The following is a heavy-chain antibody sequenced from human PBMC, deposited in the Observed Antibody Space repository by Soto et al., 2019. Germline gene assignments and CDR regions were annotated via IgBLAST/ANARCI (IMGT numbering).Heavy chain of an antibody. Sequence: EVQLLESGGGLVQPGGSGRLSCAASGLTFWNYAMGWVPQAPGKGLGWVSAISGDSGRTYYADSVKGRFTISRDNSKNTLYLQMNTLRAEDTAVYYCAVTPNCGRDCSAASYWYFDIWGRGTLVTVSS. V-gene: IGHV3-23*01. CDR2: ISGDSGRT. J-gene: IGHJ2*01. CDR1: GLTFWNYA. CDR3: AVTPNCGRDCSAASYWYFDI. D-gene: IGHD2-21*02.